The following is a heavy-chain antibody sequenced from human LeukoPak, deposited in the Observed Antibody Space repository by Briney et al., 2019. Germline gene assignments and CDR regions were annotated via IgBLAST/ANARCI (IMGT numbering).Heavy chain of an antibody. CDR2: INVGNGDT. Sequence: GASVKVSCKASGYTFSNFGMHWVRQAPGQSLEWMGWINVGNGDTKYSLKFQGRVAFTRDTSTSTAYMELSSLTSEDTAMYYCARELNPLLWFGGLDFWGQGTLVTVSS. CDR3: ARELNPLLWFGGLDF. CDR1: GYTFSNFG. J-gene: IGHJ4*02. V-gene: IGHV1-3*01. D-gene: IGHD3-10*01.